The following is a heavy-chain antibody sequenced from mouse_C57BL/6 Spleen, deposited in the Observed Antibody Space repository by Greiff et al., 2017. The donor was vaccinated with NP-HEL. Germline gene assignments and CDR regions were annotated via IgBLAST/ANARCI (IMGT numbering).Heavy chain of an antibody. V-gene: IGHV1-4*01. Sequence: VQLQQSGAELARPGASVKMSCKASGYTFTSYTMHWVKQRPGQGLEWIGYINPSSGYTKYNQKFKDKATLTADKSSSTAYMQLSSLTSEDSAVYYWARGVYDGYSWFAYWGQGTLVTVSA. D-gene: IGHD2-3*01. CDR2: INPSSGYT. CDR3: ARGVYDGYSWFAY. J-gene: IGHJ3*01. CDR1: GYTFTSYT.